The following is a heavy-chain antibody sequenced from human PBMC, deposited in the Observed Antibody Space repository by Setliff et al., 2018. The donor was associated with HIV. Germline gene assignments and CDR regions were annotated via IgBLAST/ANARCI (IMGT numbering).Heavy chain of an antibody. V-gene: IGHV1-2*02. CDR1: GYTFTDYL. CDR3: ARRRRSSDDSFDF. Sequence: ASVKVSCKASGYTFTDYLIHWVRQAPGQGLEWMGWISPHNGDTTIPQRFQGRVTMTTDTSINTAYMELRGLRSDDTAVYYCARRRRSSDDSFDFWGQGTLVTVSS. CDR2: ISPHNGDT. J-gene: IGHJ3*01. D-gene: IGHD1-26*01.